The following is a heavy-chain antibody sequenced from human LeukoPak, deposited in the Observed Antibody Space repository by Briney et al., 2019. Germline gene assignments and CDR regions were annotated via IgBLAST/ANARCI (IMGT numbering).Heavy chain of an antibody. D-gene: IGHD6-19*01. J-gene: IGHJ4*02. CDR1: GFIFRDYY. Sequence: GGSLRLSCATSGFIFRDYYMIWIRQAPGTGLECISYISPVGTNIYYADSVKGRFTISRDNAKNSLYLQMNSLRAEDTALYYCARGYSSGWYEDSPFGYWGQGTLVTVSS. CDR2: ISPVGTNI. V-gene: IGHV3-11*01. CDR3: ARGYSSGWYEDSPFGY.